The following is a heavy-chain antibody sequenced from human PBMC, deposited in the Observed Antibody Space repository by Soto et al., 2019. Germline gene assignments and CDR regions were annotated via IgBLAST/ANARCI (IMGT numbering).Heavy chain of an antibody. Sequence: QVQLVQSGAEVKKPGSSVKVSCKASGGTFSSYTISWVRQAPGQGLEWMGRIIPILGIANYAQKFQGRGTITADKSTRTAYMELSSLRSEDTAVYYCARVLAPDLSNLLYGSGSYYSWFDPWGQGTLVTVSS. CDR2: IIPILGIA. J-gene: IGHJ5*02. D-gene: IGHD3-10*01. CDR1: GGTFSSYT. CDR3: ARVLAPDLSNLLYGSGSYYSWFDP. V-gene: IGHV1-69*02.